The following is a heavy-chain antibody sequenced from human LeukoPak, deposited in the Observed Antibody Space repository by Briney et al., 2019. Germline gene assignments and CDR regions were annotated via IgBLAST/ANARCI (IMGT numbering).Heavy chain of an antibody. Sequence: ASVKVSCKTSGFTFTDHYMHWLRQAPGQGLEWRGWIKPDSVATNYAQKFQGRFTMSRDISISTDYMELSSLTSDDTDIYWCARDQDYGPDYWGQGTLVTVPA. V-gene: IGHV1-2*02. CDR3: ARDQDYGPDY. D-gene: IGHD4/OR15-4a*01. J-gene: IGHJ4*02. CDR2: IKPDSVAT. CDR1: GFTFTDHY.